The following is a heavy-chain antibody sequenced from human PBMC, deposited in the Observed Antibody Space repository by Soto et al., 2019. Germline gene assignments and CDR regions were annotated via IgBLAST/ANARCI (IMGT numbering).Heavy chain of an antibody. D-gene: IGHD2-21*01. CDR1: GFSFTADGVG. CDR2: IYWDDDT. J-gene: IGHJ3*01. CDR3: AHAYGGTSWPNDAFDV. V-gene: IGHV2-5*02. Sequence: QITLKESGPTLVKPTQTLTLTCIFSGFSFTADGVGVCWIRQPPGKALERLALIYWDDDTRYSPSLKSRLTLTKATPKNQLVLTMANMDPVDTATYYCAHAYGGTSWPNDAFDVWGQGTVVTVSS.